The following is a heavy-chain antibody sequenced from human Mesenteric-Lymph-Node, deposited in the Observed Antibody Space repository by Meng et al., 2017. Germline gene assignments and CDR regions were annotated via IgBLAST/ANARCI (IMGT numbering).Heavy chain of an antibody. Sequence: SVKVSCKASGGTFSSYAISWVRQAPGQGLEWMGGIIPIFGTANYAQKFQGRVTITADKSTSTAYMELSSLRSEDTAVYYCARSITDPTLEMATTLGGTYYFDYWGQGTLVTVSS. CDR2: IIPIFGTA. J-gene: IGHJ4*02. CDR1: GGTFSSYA. CDR3: ARSITDPTLEMATTLGGTYYFDY. D-gene: IGHD5-24*01. V-gene: IGHV1-69*06.